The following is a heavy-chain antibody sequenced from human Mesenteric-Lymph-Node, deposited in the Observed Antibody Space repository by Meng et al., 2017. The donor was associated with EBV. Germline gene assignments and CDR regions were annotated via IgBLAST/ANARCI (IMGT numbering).Heavy chain of an antibody. V-gene: IGHV4-34*01. CDR3: ARGVNPAY. CDR1: GGSFSGYY. Sequence: GQLQQWGAGLLKPSETLSLTCAVYGGSFSGYYWTWIRQPPGKGLEWVGEINYRGSTNYNPSLKSRVTISVDTSKSQLDLKLSSVTAADTAVYYCARGVNPAYWGQGTLVTVSS. D-gene: IGHD2-2*01. CDR2: INYRGST. J-gene: IGHJ4*02.